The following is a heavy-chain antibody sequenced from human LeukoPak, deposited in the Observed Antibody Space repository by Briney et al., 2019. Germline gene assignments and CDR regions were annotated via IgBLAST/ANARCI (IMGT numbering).Heavy chain of an antibody. CDR3: ARDRVVPAAFAHRHYMDV. V-gene: IGHV1-69*05. D-gene: IGHD2-2*01. CDR2: IIPIFGTA. J-gene: IGHJ6*03. CDR1: GGTFSSYA. Sequence: SVKVSCKASGGTFSSYAISWVRQAPGQGLEWMGGIIPIFGTANYAQKFQGRVTIATDESTSTAYMELSSLRSEDTAVYYCARDRVVPAAFAHRHYMDVWGKGITVTVSS.